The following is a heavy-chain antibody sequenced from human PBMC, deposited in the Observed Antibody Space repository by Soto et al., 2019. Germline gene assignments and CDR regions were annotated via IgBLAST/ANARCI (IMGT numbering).Heavy chain of an antibody. J-gene: IGHJ6*02. D-gene: IGHD2-8*01. V-gene: IGHV3-7*05. CDR3: ARDHILPGANYGMDV. CDR1: GFTFNNYW. Sequence: GGSLRLSCAAYGFTFNNYWMSWVRQAPGKGLEWVANIKEDGSEKYYVDSVKGRFTISRDNAKNSLYLQMNSLRAEDTAVYHCARDHILPGANYGMDVWGQGTTVTVSS. CDR2: IKEDGSEK.